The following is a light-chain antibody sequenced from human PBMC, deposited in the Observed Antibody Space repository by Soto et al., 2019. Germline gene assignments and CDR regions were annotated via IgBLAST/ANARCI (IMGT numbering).Light chain of an antibody. CDR3: SSYTSTSSYV. Sequence: QSVLTQPASVSGSPGQSITVSCTGTSSDVGGYNSVSWYQQHPGKPPKLIIYEVSNRPSGVSDRFSGSKSGNTASLTISGLQAEDEADYYCSSYTSTSSYVFVTGTKVTVL. V-gene: IGLV2-14*03. CDR2: EVS. CDR1: SSDVGGYNS. J-gene: IGLJ1*01.